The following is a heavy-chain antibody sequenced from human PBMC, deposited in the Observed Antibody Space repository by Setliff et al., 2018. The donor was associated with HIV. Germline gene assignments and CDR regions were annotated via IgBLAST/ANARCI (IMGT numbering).Heavy chain of an antibody. V-gene: IGHV1-18*01. J-gene: IGHJ4*02. CDR2: ISAYNGNT. CDR1: GYTFINYG. Sequence: GASVKVSCKASGYTFINYGISWVRQAPGQGLEWMGWISAYNGNTNYAQQLQGRVTMTTDTSTSTAYMELRGLRSDDTAVYYCARDGYYYDGSAYSTFDYWGQGTLVTVSS. D-gene: IGHD3-22*01. CDR3: ARDGYYYDGSAYSTFDY.